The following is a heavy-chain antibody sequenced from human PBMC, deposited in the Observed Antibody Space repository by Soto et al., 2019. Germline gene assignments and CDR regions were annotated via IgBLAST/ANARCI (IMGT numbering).Heavy chain of an antibody. D-gene: IGHD2-15*01. CDR3: AGPDCSGGSCLAYGAFDI. Sequence: SVKVSCKASGGTFSSYAISWVRQAPGQGLEWMGGIIPIFGTANYAQKFQGRVTITADESTSTAYMELSSLRSEDTAVYYCAGPDCSGGSCLAYGAFDIWGQGTMVTVSS. CDR1: GGTFSSYA. CDR2: IIPIFGTA. J-gene: IGHJ3*02. V-gene: IGHV1-69*13.